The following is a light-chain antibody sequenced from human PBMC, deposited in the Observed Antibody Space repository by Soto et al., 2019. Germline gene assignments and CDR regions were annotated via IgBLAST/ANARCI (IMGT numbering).Light chain of an antibody. CDR3: QSYDSSLSGSV. Sequence: HSVVTQPPSVSGAPGQRVTISCTGSSSNIGAGYDVHWYQQLPGTAPKLLIYGNSNRPSGVPDRFSGSKSGTSASLAITGLQAEDEADYYCQSYDSSLSGSVFGGGTKVTVL. J-gene: IGLJ2*01. V-gene: IGLV1-40*01. CDR2: GNS. CDR1: SSNIGAGYD.